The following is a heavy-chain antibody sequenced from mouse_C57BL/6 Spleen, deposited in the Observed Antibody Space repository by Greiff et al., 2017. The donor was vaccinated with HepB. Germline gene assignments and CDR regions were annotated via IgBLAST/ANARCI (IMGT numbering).Heavy chain of an antibody. D-gene: IGHD2-3*01. J-gene: IGHJ4*01. V-gene: IGHV5-17*01. Sequence: EVKVEESGGGLVKPGGSLKLSCAASGFTFSDYGMHWVRQAPEKGLEWVAYISSGSSTIYYADTVKGRFTISRDNAKNTLFLQMTSLRSEDTAMYYCARTDGYYGYYYAMDYWGQGTSVTVSS. CDR2: ISSGSSTI. CDR3: ARTDGYYGYYYAMDY. CDR1: GFTFSDYG.